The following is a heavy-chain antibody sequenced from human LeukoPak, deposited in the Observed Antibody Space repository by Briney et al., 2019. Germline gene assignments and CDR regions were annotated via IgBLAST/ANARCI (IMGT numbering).Heavy chain of an antibody. Sequence: MPGGSLRLSCAASGFTFSNVWMNWVRQAPGKGLEWVGRIRSKTHGEAIDYAAPVRGRFTISRDDSKNTLYLQLNSLKTEDTAVYYCTTDYYDSSGYYGRVFDYWGQGTLVTVSS. D-gene: IGHD3-22*01. CDR2: IRSKTHGEAI. V-gene: IGHV3-15*07. CDR1: GFTFSNVW. CDR3: TTDYYDSSGYYGRVFDY. J-gene: IGHJ4*02.